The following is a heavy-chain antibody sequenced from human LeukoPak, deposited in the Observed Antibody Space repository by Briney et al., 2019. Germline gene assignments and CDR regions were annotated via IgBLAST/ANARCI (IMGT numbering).Heavy chain of an antibody. J-gene: IGHJ6*03. Sequence: GASVKVSCKVSGYTLTELSMHWVRQAPGKGLEWMGGFDPEDGETIYAQKFQGRVTMTEDTSTDTAYMELSSLRSEDTAVYYCATDLLRRTTATPPSQYYYMDVWGKGTTVTVSS. CDR2: FDPEDGET. CDR1: GYTLTELS. D-gene: IGHD2-15*01. CDR3: ATDLLRRTTATPPSQYYYMDV. V-gene: IGHV1-24*01.